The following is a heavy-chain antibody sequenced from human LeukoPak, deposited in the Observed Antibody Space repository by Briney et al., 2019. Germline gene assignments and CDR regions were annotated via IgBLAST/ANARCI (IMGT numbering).Heavy chain of an antibody. D-gene: IGHD5-12*01. V-gene: IGHV3-21*01. CDR2: ISSSSSYI. CDR1: GFTFSSYS. J-gene: IGHJ4*02. CDR3: AREVDRSWDY. Sequence: GGSLRLSRAASGFTFSSYSMNWVRQAPGKGLEWVSSISSSSSYIYYAGSVKGRFTISRDNAKNSLYLQMNSLRAEDTAVYYCAREVDRSWDYWGQGTLVTVSS.